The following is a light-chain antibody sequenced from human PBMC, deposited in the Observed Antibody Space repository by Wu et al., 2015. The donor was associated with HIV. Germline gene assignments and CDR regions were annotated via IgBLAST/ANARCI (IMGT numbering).Light chain of an antibody. Sequence: EIVMTQSPASLSVSPGERATLSCRASQSVGSNLAWYQQKPGQAPRLLIYGASTRATGIPARFSGSGSGTDFTLTISSLEPADFATYYCQQFSSYPHTFGGGTKVE. V-gene: IGKV3-15*01. J-gene: IGKJ4*01. CDR1: QSVGSN. CDR2: GAS. CDR3: QQFSSYPHT.